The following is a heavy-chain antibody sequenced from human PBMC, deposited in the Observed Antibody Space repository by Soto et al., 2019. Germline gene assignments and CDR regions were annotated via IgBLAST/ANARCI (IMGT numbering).Heavy chain of an antibody. V-gene: IGHV3-53*01. CDR1: GFTVSSNY. J-gene: IGHJ5*02. Sequence: GGSLRLSCAASGFTVSSNYMTWVRQTPGKGLEWVSVIYDGGGTDFAASVKGRFTISRDNSKNTVYLQMNTLRAEDTAVYYCARGYNSFDPWGQGTLVTVSS. CDR3: ARGYNSFDP. CDR2: IYDGGGT.